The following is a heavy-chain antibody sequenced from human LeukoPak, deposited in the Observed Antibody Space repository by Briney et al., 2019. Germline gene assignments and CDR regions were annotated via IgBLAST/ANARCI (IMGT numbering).Heavy chain of an antibody. Sequence: SETLSLTCTVSGGSLSNYYWSWIRQPAGKGLEWIGRIYFSGSTNYNPSLNSRVTMSVHTSKNKFSLKLSSVTAADTAVYYCARDKEDSYYYNGMDVWGQGTTVTVSS. CDR1: GGSLSNYY. V-gene: IGHV4-4*07. CDR2: IYFSGST. J-gene: IGHJ6*02. D-gene: IGHD2-15*01. CDR3: ARDKEDSYYYNGMDV.